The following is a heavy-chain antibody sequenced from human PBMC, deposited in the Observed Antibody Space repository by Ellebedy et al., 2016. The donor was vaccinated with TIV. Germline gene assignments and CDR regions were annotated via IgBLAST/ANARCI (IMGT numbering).Heavy chain of an antibody. CDR1: GFSFRSYW. D-gene: IGHD3-16*01. Sequence: GGSLRLSCVASGFSFRSYWMSWVRQAPGKGLEWVANIYQDGSTQYYVDSVKGRFTISRDNAKNLLFLQMNSLRVEDTAVYYCARRGSYGDYAVQVNSWFDRWGRGTLVSVSS. CDR2: IYQDGSTQ. V-gene: IGHV3-7*01. CDR3: ARRGSYGDYAVQVNSWFDR. J-gene: IGHJ5*02.